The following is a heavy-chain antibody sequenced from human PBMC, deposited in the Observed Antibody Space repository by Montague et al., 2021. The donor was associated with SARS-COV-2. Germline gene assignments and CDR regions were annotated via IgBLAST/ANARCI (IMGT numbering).Heavy chain of an antibody. Sequence: SLILSCAASGFTFSSYSMNWVRQAPGKGLEWVSSISSSSSYIYYADSVKGRFTISRDNAKNPLYLQMNSLRAEDTAVYYCARDPFYDILTGYYSNWGQGTLVTVSS. J-gene: IGHJ4*02. CDR2: ISSSSSYI. V-gene: IGHV3-21*01. CDR3: ARDPFYDILTGYYSN. D-gene: IGHD3-9*01. CDR1: GFTFSSYS.